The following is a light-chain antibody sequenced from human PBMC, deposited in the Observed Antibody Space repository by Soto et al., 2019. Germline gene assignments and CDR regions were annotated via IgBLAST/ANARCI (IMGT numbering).Light chain of an antibody. CDR1: SGDVGYYNY. CDR3: CSYAGTPRYV. V-gene: IGLV2-11*01. J-gene: IGLJ1*01. CDR2: DVT. Sequence: QSVLTQPRSVSGSPGQSVTISCTGTSGDVGYYNYVSWYQQHPGKAPKVMIYDVTERPSGVPDRFSGSKSGNTASLTISGLQAEDDADYYCCSYAGTPRYVLGTGTKVTVL.